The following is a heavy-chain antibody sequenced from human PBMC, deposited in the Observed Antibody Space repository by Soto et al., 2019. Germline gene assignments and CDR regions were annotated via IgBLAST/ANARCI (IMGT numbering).Heavy chain of an antibody. V-gene: IGHV1-2*04. J-gene: IGHJ4*02. Sequence: ASVKVSCKASGYTFTDYYMHWVRQAPGQGLEWMGWINSDSGGTNYAQMFQGWVTMTRDTSISTAYMEVNSLRFDDTAVYYCTASLEGGEYGADSAFDYWGQGTLVTVSS. D-gene: IGHD2-21*02. CDR1: GYTFTDYY. CDR3: TASLEGGEYGADSAFDY. CDR2: INSDSGGT.